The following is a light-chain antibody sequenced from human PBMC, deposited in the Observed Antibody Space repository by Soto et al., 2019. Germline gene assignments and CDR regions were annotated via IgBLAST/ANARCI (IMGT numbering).Light chain of an antibody. CDR2: AAA. CDR3: QQTYSPPWT. CDR1: QNIRSY. Sequence: DIPMTQSPSSLSASLVDRVSIXCRASQNIRSYVNWYQQKAGKAPNLLIYAAASLQSGVPSRFRGFGAGTDFTLTITSLQAEDFATYYCQQTYSPPWTFGQGTKVDI. V-gene: IGKV1-39*01. J-gene: IGKJ1*01.